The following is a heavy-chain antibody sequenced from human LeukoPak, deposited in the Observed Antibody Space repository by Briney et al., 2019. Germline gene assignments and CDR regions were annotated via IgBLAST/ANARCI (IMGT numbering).Heavy chain of an antibody. Sequence: SETLTLTCAVSGGSFSDYYWSWIRQSPGRGLEWIGEINQSGSTDYNPSLKSRVIISMDTSKTQFSLNLSSVTAEDTAVYYCARDFDSSGYYPFFWGQGTTVTVSS. J-gene: IGHJ4*02. CDR3: ARDFDSSGYYPFF. D-gene: IGHD3-22*01. CDR1: GGSFSDYY. V-gene: IGHV4-34*01. CDR2: INQSGST.